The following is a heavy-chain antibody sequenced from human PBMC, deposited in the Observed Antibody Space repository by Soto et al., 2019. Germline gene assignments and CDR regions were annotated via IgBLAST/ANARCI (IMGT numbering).Heavy chain of an antibody. Sequence: AGGSLRLSCAASGFTFSSYAMHWVRQAPGKGLEWVAVISYDGSNKYYADSVKGRFTISRDNSKNTLYLQMNSLRAEDTAVYYCARDRSSHYYYYYGMDVWGQGTTVTVSS. CDR3: ARDRSSHYYYYYGMDV. D-gene: IGHD6-13*01. CDR1: GFTFSSYA. CDR2: ISYDGSNK. V-gene: IGHV3-30-3*01. J-gene: IGHJ6*02.